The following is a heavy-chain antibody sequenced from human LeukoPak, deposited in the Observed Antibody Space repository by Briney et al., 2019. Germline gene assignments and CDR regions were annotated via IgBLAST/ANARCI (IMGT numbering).Heavy chain of an antibody. CDR2: INHSGST. D-gene: IGHD3-3*01. V-gene: IGHV4-34*01. CDR1: GGSFSGYY. Sequence: PSETLSLTCAVYGGSFSGYYWSWIRQPPGKGLEWIGEINHSGSTNYNPSLKSRVTISVDTSKNQFSLKLSSVTAADTAVYYCARAPYYDFWSGYADPGNYHYYMDVWGKGTTVTVSS. CDR3: ARAPYYDFWSGYADPGNYHYYMDV. J-gene: IGHJ6*03.